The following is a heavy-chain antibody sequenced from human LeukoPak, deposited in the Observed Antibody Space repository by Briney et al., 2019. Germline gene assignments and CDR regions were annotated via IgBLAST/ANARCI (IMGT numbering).Heavy chain of an antibody. CDR1: GFTFSSYA. D-gene: IGHD5-12*01. Sequence: GGSLRLSCAASGFTFSSYAMHWVRQAPGKGLEWVAVISYDGSNKYYADSVKGRFTISRDNSKNTLYLQMNSLRAEDTAVYYCARAPGYSGYDPGDNWGQGTLVTVSS. V-gene: IGHV3-30*04. CDR3: ARAPGYSGYDPGDN. CDR2: ISYDGSNK. J-gene: IGHJ4*02.